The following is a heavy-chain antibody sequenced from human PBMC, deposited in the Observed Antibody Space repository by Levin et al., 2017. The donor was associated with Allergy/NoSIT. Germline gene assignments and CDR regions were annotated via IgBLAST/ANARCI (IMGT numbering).Heavy chain of an antibody. CDR1: GYTFTGYY. V-gene: IGHV1-2*02. J-gene: IGHJ4*02. CDR2: INPNSGGT. D-gene: IGHD6-19*01. Sequence: GESLKISCKASGYTFTGYYMHWVRQAPAQGLEWMGWINPNSGGTNYAQKFQGRVTMTRDTSISTAYMELSRLRSDDTAVYYCARDHLGDSSGWYSLPDYWGQGTLVTVSS. CDR3: ARDHLGDSSGWYSLPDY.